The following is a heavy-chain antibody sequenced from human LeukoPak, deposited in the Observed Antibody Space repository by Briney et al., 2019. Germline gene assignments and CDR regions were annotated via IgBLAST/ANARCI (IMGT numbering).Heavy chain of an antibody. V-gene: IGHV1-69*13. D-gene: IGHD2-2*01. J-gene: IGHJ4*02. CDR1: GGTFSRYA. CDR3: ARDSSGIRPSPSLFDY. CDR2: IIPIFGTA. Sequence: ASVKASCKASGGTFSRYAISLVRQAPGQGLEWMGGIIPIFGTANYAQKFQGRVTITADESTSTAYMELSSLRSEDTAVYYCARDSSGIRPSPSLFDYWGQGTLVTVSS.